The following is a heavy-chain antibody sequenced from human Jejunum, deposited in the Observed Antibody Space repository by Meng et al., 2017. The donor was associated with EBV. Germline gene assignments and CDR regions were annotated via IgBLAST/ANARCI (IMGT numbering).Heavy chain of an antibody. D-gene: IGHD6-13*01. J-gene: IGHJ4*02. Sequence: QVQLVQSGSEVKNHGASVQVSCKASGYTFTRYPIHWVRQAPGQGLEWMGWINTNTGNPTYAQGFTGGIVFSLDTSVNTAYLQISSLKAEDTAVYYCARGGESWYDDDYWSQGTLVTVSS. CDR1: GYTFTRYP. CDR2: INTNTGNP. CDR3: ARGGESWYDDDY. V-gene: IGHV7-4-1*02.